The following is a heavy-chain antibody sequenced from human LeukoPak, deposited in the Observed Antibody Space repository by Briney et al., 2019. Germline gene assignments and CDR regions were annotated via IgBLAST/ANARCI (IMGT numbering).Heavy chain of an antibody. J-gene: IGHJ4*02. CDR1: GFTFSSYN. Sequence: TGGSLRLSCAASGFTFSSYNMKWVRQAPGKGLEWISYISSSSTTIYYADSVKGRFTISRDNARSSLYLQMNSLRAEDTAVYYCAGDRLGNYFDYWGQGTLVTVSS. D-gene: IGHD7-27*01. V-gene: IGHV3-48*01. CDR3: AGDRLGNYFDY. CDR2: ISSSSTTI.